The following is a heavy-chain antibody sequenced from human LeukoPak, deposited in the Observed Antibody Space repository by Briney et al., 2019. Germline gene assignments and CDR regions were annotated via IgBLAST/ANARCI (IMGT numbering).Heavy chain of an antibody. V-gene: IGHV3-74*01. CDR3: ARVRSLRQWLPFDY. D-gene: IGHD6-19*01. Sequence: HPGGSLRLSCAASGFTLSNYWMYWVRQAPGKGLVWVSRINNDGTTTNYADSVKGRFTISRDNSKNTLYLQMNSLRADDTAVYYCARVRSLRQWLPFDYWGQGTLVTVSS. CDR1: GFTLSNYW. CDR2: INNDGTTT. J-gene: IGHJ4*02.